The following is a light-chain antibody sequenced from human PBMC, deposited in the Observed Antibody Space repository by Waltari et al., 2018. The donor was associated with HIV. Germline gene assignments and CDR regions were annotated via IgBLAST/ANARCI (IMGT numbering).Light chain of an antibody. V-gene: IGLV1-44*01. J-gene: IGLJ2*01. Sequence: QSVLTQSPSASGTPGPRITISCSGSSSNIGSNTVNWYQQLPGTAPKLLIYSNNQRPSGVPDRFSGSKSGTSASLAISGLQSEEEADYYCAAWDDSLNGFVFGGGTKLTVL. CDR3: AAWDDSLNGFV. CDR1: SSNIGSNT. CDR2: SNN.